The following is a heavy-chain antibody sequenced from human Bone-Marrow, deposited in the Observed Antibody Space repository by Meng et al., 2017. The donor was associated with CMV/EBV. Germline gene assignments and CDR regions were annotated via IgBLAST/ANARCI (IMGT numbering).Heavy chain of an antibody. D-gene: IGHD3-3*01. CDR3: ARGQELFFGVVTYYYYYYGMDV. J-gene: IGHJ6*02. Sequence: ASVKVSCKASGYTFTGYYMHWVRQAPGQGLEWMGWINPNSGGTNYAQKFQGRVTMTRDTSISTAYMELSSLRSEDTAVYYCARGQELFFGVVTYYYYYYGMDVWGQGTTVTVSS. CDR2: INPNSGGT. CDR1: GYTFTGYY. V-gene: IGHV1-2*02.